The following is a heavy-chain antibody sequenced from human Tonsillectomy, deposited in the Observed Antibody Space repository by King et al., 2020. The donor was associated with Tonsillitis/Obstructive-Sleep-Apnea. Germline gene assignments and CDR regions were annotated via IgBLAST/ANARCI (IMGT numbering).Heavy chain of an antibody. CDR1: GFTFGSYG. D-gene: IGHD5-12*01. V-gene: IGHV3-30*18. J-gene: IGHJ4*02. CDR3: AKVPSVVPSTIGGWGYDSFDF. Sequence: VQLVESGGGVVQPGRSLRLSCAGSGFTFGSYGMHWVRQAPGKGLEWVSIISYDGSNKYYADSVKGRFTISRDNVKSTLYLQMDSLRAEDTAVYHCAKVPSVVPSTIGGWGYDSFDFWGQGILVTVSS. CDR2: ISYDGSNK.